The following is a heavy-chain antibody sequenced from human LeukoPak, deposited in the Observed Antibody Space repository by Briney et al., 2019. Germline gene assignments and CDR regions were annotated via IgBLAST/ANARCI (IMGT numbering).Heavy chain of an antibody. CDR1: GFTFSDYY. D-gene: IGHD3-22*01. CDR3: ASSHDSSGYYYYGMDV. J-gene: IGHJ6*02. V-gene: IGHV3-11*01. Sequence: PGGSLRLSCAASGFTFSDYYMSWIRQAPGKGLEWVSYISSSGSTIYYADSVKGRFTISRDNAKNSLYLQMNSLRAEDTAVYYCASSHDSSGYYYYGMDVWGQGITVTVSS. CDR2: ISSSGSTI.